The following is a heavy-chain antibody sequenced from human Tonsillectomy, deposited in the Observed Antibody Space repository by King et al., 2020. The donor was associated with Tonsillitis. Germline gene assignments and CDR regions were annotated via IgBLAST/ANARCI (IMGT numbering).Heavy chain of an antibody. V-gene: IGHV4-59*01. J-gene: IGHJ3*02. D-gene: IGHD1-26*01. CDR1: GGSISSYY. CDR2: IYYSGST. CDR3: ARVSPWSHTSGAFDI. Sequence: VQLQESGPGLVKPSETLSLTCTVSGGSISSYYWSWIRQPPGKGLEWIGYIYYSGSTNYNPSLKSRVTISVDTSKNQFSLKLSSVTAADTAVYYCARVSPWSHTSGAFDIWGQGTMVTVSS.